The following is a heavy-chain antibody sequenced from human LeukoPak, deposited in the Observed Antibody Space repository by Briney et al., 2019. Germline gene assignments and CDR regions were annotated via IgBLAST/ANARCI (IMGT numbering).Heavy chain of an antibody. CDR1: GFPFSDYS. J-gene: IGHJ5*02. V-gene: IGHV3-48*01. Sequence: PGGSLRLSCAASGFPFSDYSMNWVRQAPGKGLEWISYISSSSGTIFYADSVKGRFTISRDNAKNSLYLQMNSLRAEDTAVYYCATDQATGTTATSLLAPWGQGTLVTVSS. D-gene: IGHD1-1*01. CDR3: ATDQATGTTATSLLAP. CDR2: ISSSSGTI.